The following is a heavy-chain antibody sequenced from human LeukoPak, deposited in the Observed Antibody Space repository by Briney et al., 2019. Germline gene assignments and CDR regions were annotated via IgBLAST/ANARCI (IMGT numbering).Heavy chain of an antibody. CDR3: ARHLGYSYGVLSY. J-gene: IGHJ4*02. Sequence: PETLSLTCTVSGYSISSGYYWGWIRQPPGKGLEWIGEINHSGSTNYNPSLKSRVTISVDTSKNQFSLKLSSVTAADTAVYYCARHLGYSYGVLSYWGQGTLVTVSS. CDR1: GYSISSGYY. D-gene: IGHD5-18*01. CDR2: INHSGST. V-gene: IGHV4-38-2*02.